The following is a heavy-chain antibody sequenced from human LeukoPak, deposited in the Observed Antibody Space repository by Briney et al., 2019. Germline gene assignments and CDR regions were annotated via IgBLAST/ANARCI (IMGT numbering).Heavy chain of an antibody. CDR1: GYTFTSYG. D-gene: IGHD3-22*01. CDR2: ISAYNGNT. CDR3: ARASMIGSSGAFDI. J-gene: IGHJ3*02. Sequence: GASVKGSCKASGYTFTSYGISWVRQAPGQELEWMGWISAYNGNTNYAQKLQGRVTMTTDTSTSTAYTELRSLRSDDTAVYYCARASMIGSSGAFDIWGQGTMVTVSS. V-gene: IGHV1-18*01.